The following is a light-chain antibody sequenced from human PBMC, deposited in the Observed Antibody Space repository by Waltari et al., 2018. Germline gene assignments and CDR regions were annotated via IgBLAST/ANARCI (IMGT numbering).Light chain of an antibody. J-gene: IGLJ3*02. CDR2: EGN. V-gene: IGLV2-23*01. CDR3: YSYAGSGTWV. Sequence: QSALTQPASVSGSPGQSITISCTGTSSDVGTYNFSSWYQHNPGKAPKLMIYEGNQRPAGVSNRFSGSKAGNTASLTSSGLQAEDEADYYCYSYAGSGTWVFGGGTKLTVL. CDR1: SSDVGTYNF.